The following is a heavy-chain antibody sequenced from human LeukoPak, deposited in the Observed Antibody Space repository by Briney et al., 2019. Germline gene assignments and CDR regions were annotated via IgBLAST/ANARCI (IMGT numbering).Heavy chain of an antibody. J-gene: IGHJ4*02. D-gene: IGHD1-26*01. CDR2: ISPSSSTI. V-gene: IGHV3-48*01. Sequence: AGGSLRLSCAASGFTFSSYSMDWVRQAPGKGLEWVSYISPSSSTIYYADSVKGRFTISRDNSKNTLYLQMNSLRAEDTAVYYCAKAHLGAMTALDYWGQGTLVTVSS. CDR3: AKAHLGAMTALDY. CDR1: GFTFSSYS.